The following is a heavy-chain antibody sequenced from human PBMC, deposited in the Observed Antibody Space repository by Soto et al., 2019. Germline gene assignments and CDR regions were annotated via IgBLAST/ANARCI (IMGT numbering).Heavy chain of an antibody. Sequence: GGSLRLSCAASGFTFSSYAMSWVRQAPGKGLEWVSAISGSGGSTYYADSVKGRFTISRDNSKNTLYLQMNSLRAEDTAVYYCAKVGVGIAVAGTGFDYWGQGTLVTVSS. V-gene: IGHV3-23*01. CDR1: GFTFSSYA. CDR3: AKVGVGIAVAGTGFDY. D-gene: IGHD6-19*01. J-gene: IGHJ4*02. CDR2: ISGSGGST.